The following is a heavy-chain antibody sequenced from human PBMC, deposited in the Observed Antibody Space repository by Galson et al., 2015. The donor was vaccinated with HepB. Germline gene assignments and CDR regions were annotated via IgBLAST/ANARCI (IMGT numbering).Heavy chain of an antibody. V-gene: IGHV3-23*01. Sequence: SLRLSCAASGFTFSTNAMSWVRQAPGRGLEWVSAIAGRDSTTYYAGSVKGRFTISRDNSKNTLFLQMSSLSAENTGVYYCAKDLPPRAEVGATNYDYWGRGTLVTVSS. D-gene: IGHD1-26*01. CDR2: IAGRDSTT. CDR3: AKDLPPRAEVGATNYDY. J-gene: IGHJ4*02. CDR1: GFTFSTNA.